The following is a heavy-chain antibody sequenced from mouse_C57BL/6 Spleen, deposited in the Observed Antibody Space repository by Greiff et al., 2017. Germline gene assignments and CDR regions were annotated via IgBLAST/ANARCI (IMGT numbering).Heavy chain of an antibody. Sequence: EVKLMASGAELVRPGASVKLSCTASVFNIKDDYMHWVKQRPEQGLEWIGWLDPENGDTEYASKFQGKATITADTSSNTAYLQLSSLTSEDTAVYYCTFYGNYNYWGQGTTLTVSS. D-gene: IGHD2-1*01. CDR2: LDPENGDT. V-gene: IGHV14-4*01. CDR1: VFNIKDDY. CDR3: TFYGNYNY. J-gene: IGHJ2*01.